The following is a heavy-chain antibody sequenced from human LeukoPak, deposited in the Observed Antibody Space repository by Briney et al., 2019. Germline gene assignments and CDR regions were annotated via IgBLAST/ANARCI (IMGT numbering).Heavy chain of an antibody. CDR3: ARGRYGDYEFDY. CDR1: GVSISSYY. V-gene: IGHV4-59*01. CDR2: IYYSGST. D-gene: IGHD4-17*01. Sequence: PSETLSLTCTVSGVSISSYYWSWIRQPPGKGLEWIGYIYYSGSTNYSPSLKSRVTVSVNRSKNQFSLKLTSVTAADTAVYYCARGRYGDYEFDYWGQGTLVTVSS. J-gene: IGHJ4*02.